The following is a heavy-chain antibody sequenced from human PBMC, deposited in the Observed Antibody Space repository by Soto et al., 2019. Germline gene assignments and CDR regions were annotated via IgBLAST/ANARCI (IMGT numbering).Heavy chain of an antibody. Sequence: QLQLQESGPGLVKPSETLSLTCTVSGGSISSSSYYWGWIRQPPGKGLEWIGSIYYSGSTYYNPSLKSRVTSSVDTSKNHFSLRLSSVTAADRAVYYCAQIVVVAVFFDYWGQGTLVTVSS. CDR1: GGSISSSSYY. V-gene: IGHV4-39*01. J-gene: IGHJ4*02. CDR3: AQIVVVAVFFDY. CDR2: IYYSGST. D-gene: IGHD2-15*01.